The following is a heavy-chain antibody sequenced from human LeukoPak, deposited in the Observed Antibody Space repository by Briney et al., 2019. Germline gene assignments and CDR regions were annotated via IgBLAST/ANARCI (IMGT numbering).Heavy chain of an antibody. CDR3: AKEGCTGTNCYINC. Sequence: GGSLRLSCAVSGFTFRDYAMSWVRQTPGKGLEWVSVIGGSGGSTYYADSVKGRFTISRDDSKNTLYLQMNSLRAEDTAVYHCAKEGCTGTNCYINCWGQGTLVTVSS. CDR1: GFTFRDYA. J-gene: IGHJ4*02. CDR2: IGGSGGST. D-gene: IGHD2-2*02. V-gene: IGHV3-23*01.